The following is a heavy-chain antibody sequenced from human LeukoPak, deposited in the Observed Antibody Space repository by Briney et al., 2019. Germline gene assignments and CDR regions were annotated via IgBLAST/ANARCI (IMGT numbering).Heavy chain of an antibody. CDR2: ISINTDT. V-gene: IGHV3-53*01. Sequence: GGSLRLSCAASGLAVIGNYMSWVRQPPGKGLEWVSFISINTDTFYADSVRGRFTISRDSSKNTLFLQMNSLRDEDSAVYYCAIAQSWDELFDSWGQGTLVTVSS. D-gene: IGHD1-26*01. CDR3: AIAQSWDELFDS. J-gene: IGHJ4*02. CDR1: GLAVIGNY.